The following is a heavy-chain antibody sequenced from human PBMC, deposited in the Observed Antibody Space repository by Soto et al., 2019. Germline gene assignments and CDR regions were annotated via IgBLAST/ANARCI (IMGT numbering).Heavy chain of an antibody. CDR3: ARGVREYDSSGYYHLFDY. CDR1: GGTFSSYA. J-gene: IGHJ4*02. CDR2: IIPIFGTA. D-gene: IGHD3-22*01. V-gene: IGHV1-69*06. Sequence: SVKVSCKASGGTFSSYAISWVRQAPGQGLEWMGGIIPIFGTANYAQKFQGRVTITADKSTNTAYMELSSLRSEDTAVYFCARGVREYDSSGYYHLFDYWGQGTLVTVSS.